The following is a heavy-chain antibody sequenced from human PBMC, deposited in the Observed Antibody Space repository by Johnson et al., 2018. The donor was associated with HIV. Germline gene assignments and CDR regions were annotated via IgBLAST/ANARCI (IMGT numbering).Heavy chain of an antibody. D-gene: IGHD6-19*01. CDR3: TTISQWLVPGTFDI. CDR2: IKSKTDGGTT. CDR1: GFTFSDHW. J-gene: IGHJ3*02. Sequence: VQLVESGGGLVQPGGSLRLSCGASGFTFSDHWMQWVRQAPGKGLEWVGRIKSKTDGGTTDYAAPVKGRFTISRDDSKNTLYLQMNSLKTEDTAVYYCTTISQWLVPGTFDIWGQGTMVTVSS. V-gene: IGHV3-15*01.